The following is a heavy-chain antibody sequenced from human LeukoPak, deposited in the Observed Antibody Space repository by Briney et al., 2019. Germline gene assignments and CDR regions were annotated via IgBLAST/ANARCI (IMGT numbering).Heavy chain of an antibody. V-gene: IGHV3-53*01. D-gene: IGHD2-15*01. J-gene: IGHJ4*02. CDR3: ARDSAFSSYSY. CDR2: ICSDRST. CDR1: GFTVSTSY. Sequence: GGSLRLSCTASGFTVSTSYMSWVRQAPGKGLEWVAIICSDRSTYYPESVKGRFTISRDDSKNTVLLQMDSLRAEDTAIYYCARDSAFSSYSYWGQGALVTVSS.